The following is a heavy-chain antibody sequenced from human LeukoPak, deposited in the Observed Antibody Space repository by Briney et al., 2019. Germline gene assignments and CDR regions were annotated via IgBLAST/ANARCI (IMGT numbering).Heavy chain of an antibody. J-gene: IGHJ4*02. Sequence: PGGSLRLSCAASGFTFRSYSMNWVRQAPGKGLEWVSSISSSSSYIYYADSVKGRFTISRDNAKNSLYLQMNSLRAENTAVYYCARDGYSSGFFDYWGQGTLVTVSS. D-gene: IGHD6-19*01. CDR3: ARDGYSSGFFDY. CDR2: ISSSSSYI. CDR1: GFTFRSYS. V-gene: IGHV3-21*01.